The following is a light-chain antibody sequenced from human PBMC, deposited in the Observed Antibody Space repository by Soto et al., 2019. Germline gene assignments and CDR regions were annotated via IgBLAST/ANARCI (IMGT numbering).Light chain of an antibody. CDR2: DAS. Sequence: EVVLTQSPATLSLSPGETATLSCRASHNVDIYLAWYQQKPGQAPRLRIYDASNRATGIPARFSGSGSGTDFTLTISSLEPEDSAVYYCQQRKHWPPLTFGQGTRLE. CDR3: QQRKHWPPLT. CDR1: HNVDIY. V-gene: IGKV3-11*01. J-gene: IGKJ5*01.